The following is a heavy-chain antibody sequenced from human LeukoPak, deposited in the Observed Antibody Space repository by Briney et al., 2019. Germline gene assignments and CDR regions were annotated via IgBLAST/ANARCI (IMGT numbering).Heavy chain of an antibody. CDR2: INPKNGET. V-gene: IGHV1-2*02. D-gene: IGHD2/OR15-2a*01. CDR3: ARTRGSHISMAYLDY. Sequence: ASVKISCKASGYTFSDNFMHWGRQAPGQGLEWIGWINPKNGETNYAQKFQGRVTMTRDTSISTAYMELSSLRSDDTAVYYCARTRGSHISMAYLDYWGQGTLVTVSS. CDR1: GYTFSDNF. J-gene: IGHJ4*02.